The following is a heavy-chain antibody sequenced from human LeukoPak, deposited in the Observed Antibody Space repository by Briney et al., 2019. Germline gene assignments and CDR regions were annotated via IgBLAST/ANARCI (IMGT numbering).Heavy chain of an antibody. CDR1: GFIFSTSS. V-gene: IGHV3-64*04. CDR2: ISGDGHST. D-gene: IGHD2-15*01. Sequence: PGGSLRLSCSASGFIFSTSSIHWVRQAPGKGLEHVSAISGDGHSTYYADSVKGRFTISRDNSRNTLYLQINSLRAEDTAVYYCARDRERYCSAGSCYDFPVDAFDIWGQGTMVTVSS. CDR3: ARDRERYCSAGSCYDFPVDAFDI. J-gene: IGHJ3*02.